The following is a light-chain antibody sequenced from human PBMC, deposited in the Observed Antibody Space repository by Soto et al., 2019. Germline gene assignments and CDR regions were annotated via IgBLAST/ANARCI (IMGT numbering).Light chain of an antibody. CDR1: SSNIGADYD. Sequence: QSVLTQPPSVSGAPGQRVTISCTGSSSNIGADYDVHWYQQLPGTAPKFLIYGNSNRPSGVPDRFSGSKSGTSASLAITGLQAEDEADYYCQSYDSSLSVVFGGGTKVTVL. CDR3: QSYDSSLSVV. J-gene: IGLJ2*01. V-gene: IGLV1-40*01. CDR2: GNS.